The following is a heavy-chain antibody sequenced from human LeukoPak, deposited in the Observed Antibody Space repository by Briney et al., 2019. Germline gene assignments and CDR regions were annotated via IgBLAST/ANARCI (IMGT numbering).Heavy chain of an antibody. CDR3: ARVSGYSSGWYVDY. J-gene: IGHJ4*02. CDR2: IYTSGST. CDR1: GGSISSSNW. Sequence: PSETLSLTCAVSGGSISSSNWWSWVRQPAGKGLEWIGRIYTSGSTNYNPSLKSRVTISVDTSKNQFSLKLSSVTAADTAVYYCARVSGYSSGWYVDYWGQGTLVTVSS. V-gene: IGHV4-61*02. D-gene: IGHD6-19*01.